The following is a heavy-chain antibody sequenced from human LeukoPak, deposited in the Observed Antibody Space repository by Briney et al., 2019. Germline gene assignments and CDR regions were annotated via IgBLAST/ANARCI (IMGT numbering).Heavy chain of an antibody. CDR3: ARVPPFAFYGMDV. D-gene: IGHD2-21*01. Sequence: PSETLSLTCAVYGGSFSGYYWSWIRQPPGKGLEWIGEINHSGSTNYNPSLKSRVTISVDTSKNQFSLKLSSVTAADTAVYYCARVPPFAFYGMDVWGQGTTVTVSS. J-gene: IGHJ6*02. CDR1: GGSFSGYY. V-gene: IGHV4-34*01. CDR2: INHSGST.